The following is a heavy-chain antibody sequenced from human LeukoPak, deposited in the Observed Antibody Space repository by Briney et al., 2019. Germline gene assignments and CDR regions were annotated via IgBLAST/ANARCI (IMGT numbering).Heavy chain of an antibody. J-gene: IGHJ4*02. CDR1: GYSIRSGYH. CDR3: ARHLGRGFGEIHHSDF. CDR2: IYQSGST. V-gene: IGHV4-38-2*02. Sequence: SETLSLTCSVSGYSIRSGYHWAWFRQAPGKGLEWMGSIYQSGSTYDNLSLKSRVTLSVDTSRNQFSLKLSSVTAADTAMYYCARHLGRGFGEIHHSDFWGQVTLVTVSS. D-gene: IGHD3-10*01.